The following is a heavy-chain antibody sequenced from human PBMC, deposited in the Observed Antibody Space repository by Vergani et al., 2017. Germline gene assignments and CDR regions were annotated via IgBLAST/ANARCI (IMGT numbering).Heavy chain of an antibody. CDR1: GYTFTGYY. Sequence: QVQLVQSGAEVKKPGASVKVSCKASGYTFTGYYMHWVRQPPGQGLEWMGWINPNSGATNYAQKFQGRVTMTRDTSVSTAYMELSRLRSDDPAVYYCARPRGASIAAPPPEFDIWGQGTMVTVSS. CDR3: ARPRGASIAAPPPEFDI. V-gene: IGHV1-2*02. CDR2: INPNSGAT. D-gene: IGHD6-6*01. J-gene: IGHJ3*02.